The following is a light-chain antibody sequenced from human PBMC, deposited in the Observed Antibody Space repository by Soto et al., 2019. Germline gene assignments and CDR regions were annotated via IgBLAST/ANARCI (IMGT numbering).Light chain of an antibody. CDR1: QAISSY. J-gene: IGKJ2*01. Sequence: DIQLTQSPSFLSTSVGDRVTITCRASQAISSYFAWYQQKPGKAPRLLIYAASTLQSGVPSRFSGKGSGTEFTLTISTMLREDFATYYCQQLNSYPYTFGQGTKVDIK. CDR3: QQLNSYPYT. V-gene: IGKV1-9*01. CDR2: AAS.